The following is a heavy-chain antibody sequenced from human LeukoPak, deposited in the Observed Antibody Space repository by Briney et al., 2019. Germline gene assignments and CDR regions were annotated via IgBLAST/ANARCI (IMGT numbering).Heavy chain of an antibody. CDR1: GYSISSGYY. V-gene: IGHV4-38-2*02. D-gene: IGHD3-22*01. CDR2: IYHSGST. CDR3: TRGSIAYYYMDV. J-gene: IGHJ6*03. Sequence: SETLSLTCTVSGYSISSGYYWGWIRQPPGKGLEWIGSIYHSGSTYYNPSLKSRVTISVDTSKNQFSLKLNSVTAADTAVYYCTRGSIAYYYMDVWGKGTTVTISS.